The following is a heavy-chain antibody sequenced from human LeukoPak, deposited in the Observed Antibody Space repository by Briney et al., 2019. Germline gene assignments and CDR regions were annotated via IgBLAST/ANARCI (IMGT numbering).Heavy chain of an antibody. CDR1: GFTFSSYG. CDR2: ITSSGATT. CDR3: AIIHGYYIGSRYWLQ. Sequence: GGSLRLSCAASGFTFSSYGMSWVRQAPGKGLEWVSFITSSGATTSYADSVKCRFTISRDNPKNTLYMHMNSLRDEDTDQYYCAIIHGYYIGSRYWLQWGQGTPVTVSS. J-gene: IGHJ4*02. V-gene: IGHV3-23*01. D-gene: IGHD3-22*01.